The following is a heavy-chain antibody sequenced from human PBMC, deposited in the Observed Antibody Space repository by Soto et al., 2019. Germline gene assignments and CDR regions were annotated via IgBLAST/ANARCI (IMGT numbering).Heavy chain of an antibody. CDR1: GFTFSCCA. CDR2: IHGDGDYM. J-gene: IGHJ2*01. CDR3: VKNRGRGSYTNWSFAS. V-gene: IGHV3-23*01. Sequence: EVQLLDSGGGLVQPGGSLRLSCAASGFTFSCCAMSWVRQAPGKGLEWVSTIHGDGDYMQYTDSVKGRFTISRDNSRNTLYLQMDSLRGDDTAVYYCVKNRGRGSYTNWSFASWSRGILVTVSS. D-gene: IGHD1-26*01.